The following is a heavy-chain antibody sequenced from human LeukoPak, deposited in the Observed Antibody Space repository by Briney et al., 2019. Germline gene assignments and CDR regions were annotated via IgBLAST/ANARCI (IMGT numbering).Heavy chain of an antibody. CDR3: AKDMAEMATIGCDY. Sequence: GGSLRLSCAASGFTFSSYSMNWVRQAPGKGLEWVSSISSSSSYIYYADSVKGRFTISRDNAKNSLYLQMNSLRAEDTALYYCAKDMAEMATIGCDYWGQGTLVTVSS. CDR1: GFTFSSYS. CDR2: ISSSSSYI. D-gene: IGHD5-24*01. J-gene: IGHJ4*02. V-gene: IGHV3-21*04.